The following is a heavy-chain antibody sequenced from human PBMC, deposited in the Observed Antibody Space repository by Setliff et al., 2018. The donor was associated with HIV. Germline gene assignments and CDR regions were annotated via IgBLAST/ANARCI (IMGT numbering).Heavy chain of an antibody. Sequence: PSETLSLTCTVSGGSISSGFYYWNWIRQHPGKGLEWIGYIYYSGSTYYNPSLKSRVTISVDTSKNQFSLKLSSVTAADTAVYYCARRLVVTRGNWFDPWGQGTLVTVSS. CDR3: ARRLVVTRGNWFDP. D-gene: IGHD2-15*01. J-gene: IGHJ5*02. V-gene: IGHV4-31*03. CDR2: IYYSGST. CDR1: GGSISSGFYY.